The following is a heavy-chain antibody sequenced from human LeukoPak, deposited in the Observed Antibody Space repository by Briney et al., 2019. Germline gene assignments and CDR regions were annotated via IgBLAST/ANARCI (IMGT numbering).Heavy chain of an antibody. V-gene: IGHV4-38-2*02. CDR1: GYSISSGYY. J-gene: IGHJ4*02. Sequence: PSETLSLTCAVSGYSISSGYYWCWIRQPPGKVLEGIGSIYHSGSTYYNPSLKSRVTISVDTSKNQFSLKLSSVTAADTAVYYCARDVVRGVIDYWGQGTLVTVSS. CDR3: ARDVVRGVIDY. CDR2: IYHSGST. D-gene: IGHD3-10*01.